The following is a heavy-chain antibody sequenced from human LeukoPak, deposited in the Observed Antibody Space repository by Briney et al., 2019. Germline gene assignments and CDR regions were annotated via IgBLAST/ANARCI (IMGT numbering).Heavy chain of an antibody. CDR3: ARAPYYYDSSGTVY. D-gene: IGHD3-22*01. J-gene: IGHJ4*02. Sequence: SVKVSCKASGGTFSSYASSWVRQAPGQGLEWMGGIIPIFGTANYAQKFTITTDESTSTAYMELSSLRSEDTAVYYCARAPYYYDSSGTVYWGQGTLVTVSS. V-gene: IGHV1-69*05. CDR1: GGTFSSYA. CDR2: IIPIFGTA.